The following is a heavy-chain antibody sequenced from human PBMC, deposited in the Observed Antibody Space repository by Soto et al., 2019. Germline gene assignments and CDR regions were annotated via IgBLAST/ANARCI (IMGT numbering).Heavy chain of an antibody. CDR3: VRDRYSSSGWFDP. J-gene: IGHJ5*02. CDR1: GGSVSSYRAA. D-gene: IGHD3-10*01. V-gene: IGHV6-1*01. CDR2: TYYRSRFFS. Sequence: PSQALSLTCALSGGSVSSYRAAWNWIRKSPSGGLEWLGRTYYRSRFFSDYAESVKSRIIINPDTSKNQFSLQLKSVTPEDTAVYYCVRDRYSSSGWFDPWGQGTPVTVSS.